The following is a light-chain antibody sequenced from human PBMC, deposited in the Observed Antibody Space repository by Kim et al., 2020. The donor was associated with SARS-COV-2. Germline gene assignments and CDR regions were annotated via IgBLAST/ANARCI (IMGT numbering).Light chain of an antibody. V-gene: IGKV3-20*01. Sequence: LSLTAGEGATLSCRASQNISSNFAWYRQKVGQAPRLLIFGASSRATGIPDRISGSGSGTDFALTFSRLEPEDSAVYYCQQYSNSYTFGQGTKLEI. CDR3: QQYSNSYT. J-gene: IGKJ2*01. CDR2: GAS. CDR1: QNISSN.